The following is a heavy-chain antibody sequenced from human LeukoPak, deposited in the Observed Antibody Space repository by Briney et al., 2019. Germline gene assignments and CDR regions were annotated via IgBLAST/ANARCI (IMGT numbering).Heavy chain of an antibody. CDR1: GYSISSGYY. J-gene: IGHJ6*03. CDR2: IHHSGNT. CDR3: ASPGCSGGSCTDYMDV. V-gene: IGHV4-38-2*02. Sequence: SETLSLTCTVSGYSISSGYYWGWIRQSPGKALEWIGNIHHSGNTNYNPPLKSRVTISVDTSKNQFSLKLSSVTAADTAVYYCASPGCSGGSCTDYMDVWGKGTTVTVSS. D-gene: IGHD2-15*01.